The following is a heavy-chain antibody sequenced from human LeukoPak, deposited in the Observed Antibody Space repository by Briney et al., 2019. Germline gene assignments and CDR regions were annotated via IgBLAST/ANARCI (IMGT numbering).Heavy chain of an antibody. J-gene: IGHJ6*02. CDR1: GFTFSSYW. CDR3: AREAGYSSGWYLQLLYYGMDV. V-gene: IGHV3-74*01. CDR2: INTDGSST. Sequence: PGGSLRLSCAASGFTFSSYWMHWVRQAPGKGLVWVSRINTDGSSTNYADSVKGRFTISRDNAKNSLYLQMNSLRAEDTALYYCAREAGYSSGWYLQLLYYGMDVWGQGTTVTVSS. D-gene: IGHD6-19*01.